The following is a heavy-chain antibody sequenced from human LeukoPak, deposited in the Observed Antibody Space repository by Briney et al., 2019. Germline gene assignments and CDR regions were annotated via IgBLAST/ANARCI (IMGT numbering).Heavy chain of an antibody. Sequence: GGSLRLSNEASGFRFSDFTMTWVRPAPGKGPEWVSAIGGRGGSTSYADSVGGRFTISRDNSKDIVYLQMNSLKVEDTATYYCGKEGGAWGQGTKVTVSS. CDR3: GKEGGA. V-gene: IGHV3-23*01. D-gene: IGHD3-16*01. CDR2: IGGRGGST. CDR1: GFRFSDFT. J-gene: IGHJ5*02.